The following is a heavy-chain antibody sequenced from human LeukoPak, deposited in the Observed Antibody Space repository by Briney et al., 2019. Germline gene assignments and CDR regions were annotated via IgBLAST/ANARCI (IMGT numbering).Heavy chain of an antibody. J-gene: IGHJ4*02. CDR1: GGSFTIYS. Sequence: SETLSLTCAAYGGSFTIYSWTWIRQPPGKSLEWVGEISPSGNTQYNPSLKSRVTISLDASKNQFSLKLTSVTAADTAVYYCARARSGYYPRFFDYWGQGTLVTVSS. CDR3: ARARSGYYPRFFDY. D-gene: IGHD2/OR15-2a*01. CDR2: ISPSGNT. V-gene: IGHV4-34*01.